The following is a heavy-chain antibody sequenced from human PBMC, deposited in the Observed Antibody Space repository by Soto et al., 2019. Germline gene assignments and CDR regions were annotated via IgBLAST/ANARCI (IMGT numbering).Heavy chain of an antibody. V-gene: IGHV1-18*01. CDR2: ISSNSLKA. Sequence: GASVKVSCKASGYTFTSYGIAWARQAPGQGPEWMGWISSNSLKANNAQKFEGRVTMTSDTSTNTAFLELRSLRSDDTAVYYCARNTFSHYYGMDVWGQGTSVTVSS. CDR1: GYTFTSYG. D-gene: IGHD5-18*01. J-gene: IGHJ6*02. CDR3: ARNTFSHYYGMDV.